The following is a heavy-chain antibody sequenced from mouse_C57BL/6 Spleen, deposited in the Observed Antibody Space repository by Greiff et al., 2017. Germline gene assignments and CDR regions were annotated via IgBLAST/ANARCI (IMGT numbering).Heavy chain of an antibody. CDR2: IYPRDGST. D-gene: IGHD1-1*01. J-gene: IGHJ2*01. Sequence: QVQLQQSDAELVKPGASVKISCKVSGYTFTDHTIHWMKQRPEQGLEWIGYIYPRDGSTKYNEKFKGKATLTADKSSSTAYMQLSSLTSEDSAVYFCARMGYYYGSSSHYFDYWGQGTTLTVSS. CDR1: GYTFTDHT. CDR3: ARMGYYYGSSSHYFDY. V-gene: IGHV1-78*01.